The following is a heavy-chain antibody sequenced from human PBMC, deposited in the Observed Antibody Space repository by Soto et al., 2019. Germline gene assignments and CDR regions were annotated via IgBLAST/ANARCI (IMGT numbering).Heavy chain of an antibody. J-gene: IGHJ3*02. CDR1: GGSISSGGYY. D-gene: IGHD3-3*01. CDR3: ARGIDDLTFINDAFDI. V-gene: IGHV4-31*03. CDR2: IYYSGST. Sequence: QVQLQESGPGLVKPSQTLSLTCTVSGGSISSGGYYWSWIRQHPGKGLEWIGYIYYSGSTYYNPSLKSRFTISVDTSKNQFSLKLSSVTAADTAVYYCARGIDDLTFINDAFDIWGQGTMVTVSS.